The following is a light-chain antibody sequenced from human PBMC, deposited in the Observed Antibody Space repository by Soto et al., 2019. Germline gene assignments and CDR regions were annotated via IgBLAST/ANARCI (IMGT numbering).Light chain of an antibody. J-gene: IGLJ1*01. CDR1: SSDVGIYTH. Sequence: QSVLTQPASVSGCPGQSITISCTGTSSDVGIYTHVSWYQQHPGRAPKLIIYGVSNRPSGVSNRFSGSKSGNTASLTISGLQAADEADYYCNSYTSSYTYVFGTGTKVTVL. V-gene: IGLV2-14*01. CDR3: NSYTSSYTYV. CDR2: GVS.